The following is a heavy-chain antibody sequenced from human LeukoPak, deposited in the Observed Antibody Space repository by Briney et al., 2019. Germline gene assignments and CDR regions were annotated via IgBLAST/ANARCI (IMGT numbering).Heavy chain of an antibody. CDR3: ATSNDAKIAPFDH. V-gene: IGHV4-4*09. CDR2: INTKGET. J-gene: IGHJ4*02. CDR1: GVSMSAYQ. Sequence: SETLSLTCTVSGVSMSAYQWSWVRQSPEKGLEWIGCINTKGETSYNPSLKSRVTTSVDTSKSQFSLRLTCLTAADTAVYYCATSNDAKIAPFDHWGQGAPVTVSS. D-gene: IGHD2-21*01.